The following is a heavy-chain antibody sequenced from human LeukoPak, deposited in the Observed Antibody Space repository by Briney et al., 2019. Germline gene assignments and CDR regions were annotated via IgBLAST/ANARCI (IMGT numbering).Heavy chain of an antibody. V-gene: IGHV3-73*01. D-gene: IGHD3-3*01. CDR3: TYAFWSGYYTRNFDY. CDR1: GFTFSGSA. J-gene: IGHJ4*02. CDR2: IRSKANSYAT. Sequence: GGSLRLSCAASGFTFSGSAMHWVRQASGKGLEWVGRIRSKANSYATAYAASVKGRFTISRDDSKNTAYLQMNSLKTEDTAVYYCTYAFWSGYYTRNFDYRGQGTLVTVSS.